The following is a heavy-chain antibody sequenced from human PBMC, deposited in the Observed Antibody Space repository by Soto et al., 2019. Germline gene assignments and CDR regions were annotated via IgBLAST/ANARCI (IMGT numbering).Heavy chain of an antibody. Sequence: SETLSLTCTVSGASTSSGSFYWGWIRQPPGKGLEWIGSISYSGSTYYNPSLKSRVTMSVDTSKNQFSLRLSSVTAADTAVYYCARHHKLAVAAGFDCWGQGTLVTVSS. J-gene: IGHJ4*02. CDR3: ARHHKLAVAAGFDC. D-gene: IGHD6-19*01. V-gene: IGHV4-39*01. CDR2: ISYSGST. CDR1: GASTSSGSFY.